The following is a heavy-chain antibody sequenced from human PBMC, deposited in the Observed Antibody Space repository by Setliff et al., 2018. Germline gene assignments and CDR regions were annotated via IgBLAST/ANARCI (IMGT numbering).Heavy chain of an antibody. D-gene: IGHD2-15*01. CDR3: ARTCSGSGCYAGLES. V-gene: IGHV3-23*01. J-gene: IGHJ4*02. CDR2: VSGSGMTR. CDR1: GFTFRKHA. Sequence: GGSLRLSCTASGFTFRKHALAWVRQAPGKGLQWVSSVSGSGMTRDYTDSVKGRFTVSRDSSQNKIHLQMDSLRAEDTAVYYCARTCSGSGCYAGLESWGQGTPVTVSS.